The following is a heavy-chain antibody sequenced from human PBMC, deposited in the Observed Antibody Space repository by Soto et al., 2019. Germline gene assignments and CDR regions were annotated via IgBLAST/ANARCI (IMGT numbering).Heavy chain of an antibody. J-gene: IGHJ4*02. CDR2: ISSSSSYI. V-gene: IGHV3-21*01. D-gene: IGHD2-21*02. Sequence: GGSLRISCAASGFTFSSYSMNWVRQAPGKGLEWVSFISSSSSYIYYADSVKGRFTISRDTAKKSLYLQMNSLRAEDTAVYYCARDPTASIDYWGQGTQVTGSS. CDR1: GFTFSSYS. CDR3: ARDPTASIDY.